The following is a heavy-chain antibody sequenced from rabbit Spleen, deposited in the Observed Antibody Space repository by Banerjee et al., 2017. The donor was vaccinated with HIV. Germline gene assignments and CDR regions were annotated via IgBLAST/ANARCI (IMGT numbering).Heavy chain of an antibody. CDR1: GFSFSSNW. CDR3: ARNYVNVFDP. D-gene: IGHD1-1*01. V-gene: IGHV1S45*01. Sequence: LEESGGGLVKPGGTLTLTCTVSGFSFSSNWICWVRQAPGKGLEWIACIDTSDGDTDYANWPKGRFTISKTSSTTVTLQMTSLTGADTATYFCARNYVNVFDPWGHGTLVTVS. CDR2: IDTSDGDT. J-gene: IGHJ2*01.